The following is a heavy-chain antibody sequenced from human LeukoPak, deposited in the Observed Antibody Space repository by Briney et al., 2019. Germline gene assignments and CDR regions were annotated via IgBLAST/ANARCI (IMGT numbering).Heavy chain of an antibody. CDR2: IYQSGST. CDR3: ARSRSSYFDY. Sequence: SETLSLTCAVSGYSISSGYYWGWIRQPPGKGLEWIGSIYQSGSTYYNPSLKSRVTMSVDTSKNQFSLKLSSVTAADTAVYYCARSRSSYFDYWGQGTLVTVSS. CDR1: GYSISSGYY. J-gene: IGHJ4*02. D-gene: IGHD2-2*01. V-gene: IGHV4-38-2*01.